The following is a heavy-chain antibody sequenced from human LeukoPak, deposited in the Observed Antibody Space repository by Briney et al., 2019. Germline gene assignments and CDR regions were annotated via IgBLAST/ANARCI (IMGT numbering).Heavy chain of an antibody. J-gene: IGHJ4*02. Sequence: PSETLSLTCTVSGGSISSSSYYWGWIRQPPGKGLEWIGSIYYSGSTYYNPSLKSRVTTSVDTSKNQFSLKLNSVTAADTAVFYCAGYTDYVSYWGQGSLVTVSS. CDR2: IYYSGST. V-gene: IGHV4-39*07. CDR3: AGYTDYVSY. CDR1: GGSISSSSYY. D-gene: IGHD4-17*01.